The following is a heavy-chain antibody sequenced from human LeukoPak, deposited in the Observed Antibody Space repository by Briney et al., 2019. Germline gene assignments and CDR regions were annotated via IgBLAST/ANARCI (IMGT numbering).Heavy chain of an antibody. V-gene: IGHV1-69*13. J-gene: IGHJ5*02. D-gene: IGHD3-22*01. CDR1: GGTFSSYA. Sequence: SVKVSCKASGGTFSSYAISWVRQAPGQGLEWMGGIIPIFGTANYAQKFQGRVTITADESTSTAYMELSSLRSEDTAVYYCASHTLDNGSGYYSNWFDPWGQGTLVTVSS. CDR2: IIPIFGTA. CDR3: ASHTLDNGSGYYSNWFDP.